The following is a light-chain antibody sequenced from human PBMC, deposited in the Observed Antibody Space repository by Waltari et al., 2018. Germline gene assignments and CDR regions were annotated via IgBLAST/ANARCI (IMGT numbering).Light chain of an antibody. J-gene: IGKJ1*01. CDR2: KAS. V-gene: IGKV1-5*03. CDR3: QQYSGDST. CDR1: QSIRNW. Sequence: DIQMTQSPSTLSASVGDRVTITCRASQSIRNWLAWYQQKPGKAPKLLIYKASNLQSGVPSRFSGSGSGTEFTLTISSLQPDDFATYDCQQYSGDSTFGQGTKVEIK.